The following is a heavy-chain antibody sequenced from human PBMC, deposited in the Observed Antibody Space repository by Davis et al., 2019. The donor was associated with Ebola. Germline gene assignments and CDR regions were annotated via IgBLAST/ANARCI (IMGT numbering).Heavy chain of an antibody. D-gene: IGHD6-19*01. Sequence: PGGSLRLSCAASGFTFSSYGMHWVRQAPGKGLEWVAVIWYDGSNKYYADSVKGRFTISRDNSKNTLYLQMNSLRAEDTAVYYCAREALAVAGWALDYWGQGTLVTVSS. CDR3: AREALAVAGWALDY. CDR2: IWYDGSNK. CDR1: GFTFSSYG. V-gene: IGHV3-33*01. J-gene: IGHJ4*02.